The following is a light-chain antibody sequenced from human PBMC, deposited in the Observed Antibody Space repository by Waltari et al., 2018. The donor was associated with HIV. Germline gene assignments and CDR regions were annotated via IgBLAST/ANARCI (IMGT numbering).Light chain of an antibody. CDR2: VND. J-gene: IGLJ2*01. CDR3: AAWDDNLSGPV. V-gene: IGLV1-44*01. Sequence: QSMLTQPPSTSGAPGQRVPIPFSAARFHIGSNTVNWYRQIPGEAPKLLIYVNDQRPAGVPDRFSGSRSGTSASLAINGLRSEDEAEYHCAAWDDNLSGPVFGGGTRLTVV. CDR1: RFHIGSNT.